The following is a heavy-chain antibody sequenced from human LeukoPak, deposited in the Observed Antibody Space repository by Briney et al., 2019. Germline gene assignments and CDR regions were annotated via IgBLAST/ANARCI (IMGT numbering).Heavy chain of an antibody. D-gene: IGHD2-15*01. CDR3: ARRAKPRRVVAATGPNWFDP. Sequence: SQTLSLTCTVSGGSISSGSYYWSWIRQPAGKGLEWIGRIYTSGSTNYNPSLKRRVTISVDTSKNQFSLKLSSVTAADTAVYYCARRAKPRRVVAATGPNWFDPWGQGTLVTVSS. CDR2: IYTSGST. J-gene: IGHJ5*02. V-gene: IGHV4-61*02. CDR1: GGSISSGSYY.